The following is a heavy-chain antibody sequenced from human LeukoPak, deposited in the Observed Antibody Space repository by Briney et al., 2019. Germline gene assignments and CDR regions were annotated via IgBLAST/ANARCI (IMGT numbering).Heavy chain of an antibody. CDR2: INPNSGGT. Sequence: ASVKVSCKASGYTFTGYYFHWVRQAPGQGLEWMGWINPNSGGTNYIQKFQGRVTITRDTSISTAYRELSRLRSDDTAVYYCARDRWYRRRAGNVFDIWGQGTMVTVSS. D-gene: IGHD1-26*01. CDR1: GYTFTGYY. V-gene: IGHV1-2*02. CDR3: ARDRWYRRRAGNVFDI. J-gene: IGHJ3*02.